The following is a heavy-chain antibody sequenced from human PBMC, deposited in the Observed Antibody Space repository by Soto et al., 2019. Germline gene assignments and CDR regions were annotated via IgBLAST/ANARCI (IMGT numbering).Heavy chain of an antibody. D-gene: IGHD5-12*01. V-gene: IGHV3-15*01. CDR2: IKSKTDGGTT. CDR3: TTDGYSGYDFYYYYYMDV. Sequence: GGSLRLSCAASGFTFSNAWMSWVRQAPGKGLEWVGRIKSKTDGGTTDYAAPVKGRFTISRDDSENTLYLQMNSLKTEDTAVYYCTTDGYSGYDFYYYYYMDVWGKGTTVTVSS. J-gene: IGHJ6*03. CDR1: GFTFSNAW.